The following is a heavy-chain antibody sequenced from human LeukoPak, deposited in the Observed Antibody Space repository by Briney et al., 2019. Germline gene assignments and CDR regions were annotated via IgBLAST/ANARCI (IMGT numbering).Heavy chain of an antibody. CDR1: GGSISSYY. CDR2: IYYSGST. Sequence: SETLFLTCTVSGGSISSYYWSWIRQPPGKGLEWIGYIYYSGSTNYNPSLKSRVTISVDTSKNQFSLKLSSVTAADTAVYYCARQAGGDWFDPWGQGTLVTVSS. D-gene: IGHD3-10*01. CDR3: ARQAGGDWFDP. V-gene: IGHV4-59*08. J-gene: IGHJ5*02.